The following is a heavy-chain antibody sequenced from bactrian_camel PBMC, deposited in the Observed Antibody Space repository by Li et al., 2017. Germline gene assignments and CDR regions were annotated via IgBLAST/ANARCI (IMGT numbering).Heavy chain of an antibody. CDR3: AAAFGECVFFAVGAGPGAYNV. V-gene: IGHV3S53*01. CDR1: GYDDQRFC. D-gene: IGHD5*01. Sequence: VQLVESGGGSVEAGGSLTLSCVVSGYDDQRFCMGWFRQPPGKQREGVARIDTDGSTTYARSVRGRFTISQNLSKNTIYLEMNNLKSEDTGMYYCAAAFGECVFFAVGAGPGAYNVWGQGTQVTVS. CDR2: IDTDGST. J-gene: IGHJ4*01.